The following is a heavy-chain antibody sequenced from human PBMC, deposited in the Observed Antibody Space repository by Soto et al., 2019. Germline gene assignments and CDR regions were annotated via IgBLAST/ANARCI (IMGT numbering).Heavy chain of an antibody. CDR1: GFIFSRYG. CDR3: SRDDSDWFFN. CDR2: IWCDGTNK. Sequence: GGSLRLSCVASGFIFSRYGMHWVRQAPGKGLEWVAVIWCDGTNKYCVDSVKGRFTISRDNSKNTLFLQLNSLESEDTAVYYCSRDDSDWFFNWGRGTLVTVSS. V-gene: IGHV3-33*01. D-gene: IGHD3-9*01. J-gene: IGHJ4*02.